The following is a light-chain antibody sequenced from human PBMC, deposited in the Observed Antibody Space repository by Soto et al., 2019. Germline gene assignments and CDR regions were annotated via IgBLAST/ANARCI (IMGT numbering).Light chain of an antibody. J-gene: IGKJ1*01. CDR2: CAF. CDR3: QQYNDGTRT. Sequence: ILVTKSAFALSVSPGERATLSCRASQGVXSNLAWYQQKPGQAPSVLXDCAFTRATGSPTRFSGTGSGTEFTLTISSLQSEDFALYYCQQYNDGTRTFGQGTKVDIK. V-gene: IGKV3-15*01. CDR1: QGVXSN.